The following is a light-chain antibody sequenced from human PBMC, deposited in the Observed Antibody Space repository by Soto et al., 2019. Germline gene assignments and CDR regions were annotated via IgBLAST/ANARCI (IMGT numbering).Light chain of an antibody. CDR3: QQYNNWPPWT. V-gene: IGKV3-15*01. Sequence: EIVMTQSPATLSVSPGERATLSCRASQSVSSNLAWYQQKPGQAPRLLIYGASTRATGIPARFSGSGYGTEFTLTLSSLQSEDFAVYDCQQYNNWPPWTFGQGTKVEIK. CDR1: QSVSSN. J-gene: IGKJ1*01. CDR2: GAS.